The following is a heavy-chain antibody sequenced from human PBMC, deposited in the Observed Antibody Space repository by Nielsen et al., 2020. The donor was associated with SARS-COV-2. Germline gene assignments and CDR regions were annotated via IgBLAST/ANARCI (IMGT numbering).Heavy chain of an antibody. CDR2: IYHSGST. Sequence: GSLRLSCAVSGGSISSSNWWSWVRQPPGKGLEWIGEIYHSGSTNYNPSLKSRVTISVDKSKNQFSLKLSSVTAADTAVYYCARGRGTTLNLYSYYYYYYMDVWGKGTTVTVSS. J-gene: IGHJ6*03. D-gene: IGHD1-7*01. CDR1: GGSISSSNW. V-gene: IGHV4-4*02. CDR3: ARGRGTTLNLYSYYYYYYMDV.